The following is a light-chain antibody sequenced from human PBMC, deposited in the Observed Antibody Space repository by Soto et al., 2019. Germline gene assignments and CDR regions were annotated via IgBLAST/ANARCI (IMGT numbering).Light chain of an antibody. CDR3: QQNYSTTPT. CDR2: TAS. J-gene: IGKJ1*01. V-gene: IGKV1-39*01. Sequence: DIQITQSPYSLSASVGDTDILTCPASQTISIYLNWYQQIEGKAPKLLIYTASSLQSGVPSRFSGSRSGPDGTLTLSSLQKEDFATYYCQQNYSTTPTFGQGTKVDIK. CDR1: QTISIY.